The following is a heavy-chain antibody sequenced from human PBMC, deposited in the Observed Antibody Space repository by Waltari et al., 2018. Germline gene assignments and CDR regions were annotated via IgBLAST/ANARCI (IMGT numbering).Heavy chain of an antibody. CDR3: ARQWFRDV. V-gene: IGHV3-74*01. CDR2: IKSDGIST. D-gene: IGHD3-10*01. J-gene: IGHJ6*02. Sequence: EVQLVESGGDLVQPGGSLRLSCAASGVTFSSYWMHWVRQAPGKGLVWVSRIKSDGISTTYADSVKGRFTISRDNAKNTLYLQMNSLRAEDTAVYYCARQWFRDVWGQGTTVTVSS. CDR1: GVTFSSYW.